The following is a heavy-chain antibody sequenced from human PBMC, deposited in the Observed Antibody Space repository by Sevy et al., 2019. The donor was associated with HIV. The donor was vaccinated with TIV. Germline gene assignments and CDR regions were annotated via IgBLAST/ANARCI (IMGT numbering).Heavy chain of an antibody. CDR1: GFTFSSYG. CDR2: IWNDRSNK. D-gene: IGHD3-22*01. V-gene: IGHV3-33*01. Sequence: GESLKISCAASGFTFSSYGMHWVRQAPGKGLEWVAVIWNDRSNKEYADSVKGRFTISRDNSKNTLYLQMNSLRAEDTAVYYCASLPNNYYDSGGYSGNDAFDIWGQGQWSPSPQ. J-gene: IGHJ3*02. CDR3: ASLPNNYYDSGGYSGNDAFDI.